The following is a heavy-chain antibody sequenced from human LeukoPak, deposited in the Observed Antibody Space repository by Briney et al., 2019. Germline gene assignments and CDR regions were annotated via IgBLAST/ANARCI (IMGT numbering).Heavy chain of an antibody. J-gene: IGHJ4*02. CDR1: GSPFSAYW. CDR3: ARFGYVAAVDV. Sequence: HPGGSLRLSCAASGSPFSAYWMTWVRQAPGTGLEWVANINPAGSETYYVDPVKGRFSISRDNAKNLVYLQMNSLRAEDTAVYHCARFGYVAAVDVWGQGTPVTVSS. D-gene: IGHD2-15*01. V-gene: IGHV3-7*01. CDR2: INPAGSET.